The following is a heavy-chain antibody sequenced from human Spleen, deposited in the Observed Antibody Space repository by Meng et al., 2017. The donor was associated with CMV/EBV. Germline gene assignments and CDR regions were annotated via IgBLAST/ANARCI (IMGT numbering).Heavy chain of an antibody. V-gene: IGHV3-66*01. CDR2: IYSGGST. CDR1: GVTVSSNY. Sequence: EVQLVESGGGLVQPGGSLRRSCAASGVTVSSNYMSWVRQAPGKGLEWVSVIYSGGSTYYADSVKGRFTISRDNSKNTLYLQMNSLRAEDTAVYYCARDLAVAGSQNGYWGQGTLVTVSS. CDR3: ARDLAVAGSQNGY. D-gene: IGHD6-19*01. J-gene: IGHJ4*02.